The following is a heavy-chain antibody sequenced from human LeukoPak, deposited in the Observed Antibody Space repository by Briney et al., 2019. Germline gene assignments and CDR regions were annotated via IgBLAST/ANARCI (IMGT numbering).Heavy chain of an antibody. D-gene: IGHD1-26*01. CDR3: ARSKGMWELDY. CDR2: ISGSGGST. CDR1: GFTVSSNY. Sequence: GGSLRLSCAASGFTVSSNYMSWVRQAPGRGLEWVSAISGSGGSTYYADSVEGRFTISRDNSKNTLYLQMNSLRAEDTAVYYCARSKGMWELDYWGQGTLVTVSS. V-gene: IGHV3-23*01. J-gene: IGHJ4*02.